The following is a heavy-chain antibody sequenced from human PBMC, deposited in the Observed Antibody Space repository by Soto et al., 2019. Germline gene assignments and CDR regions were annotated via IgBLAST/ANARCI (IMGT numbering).Heavy chain of an antibody. CDR3: ITGPH. Sequence: VGSLRLSCSASGFIFTGAWMHWVRQAPGKGLEWVGRIKSRTDGGTTDYAAPVKGRFTISRDDSKNTLYLQMNSLKTEDTAAYYCITGPHWGQGTLVTVSS. CDR2: IKSRTDGGTT. V-gene: IGHV3-15*01. J-gene: IGHJ4*02. CDR1: GFIFTGAW.